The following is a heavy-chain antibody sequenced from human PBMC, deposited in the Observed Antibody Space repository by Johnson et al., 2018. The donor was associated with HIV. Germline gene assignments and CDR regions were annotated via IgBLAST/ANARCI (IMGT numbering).Heavy chain of an antibody. CDR3: ARENGRLGYAFDM. CDR2: IRSKAYGGTT. V-gene: IGHV3-71*04. CDR1: GFTVSSNY. J-gene: IGHJ3*02. D-gene: IGHD3-16*01. Sequence: VQLVESGGGLVQPGGSLRLSCAASGFTVSSNYMSWVRQAPGKGLEWVGFIRSKAYGGTTEYAASVKGRFTISRDDSKSIAYLQMNSLKTEDTAVYYGARENGRLGYAFDMWGQGTMVTVSS.